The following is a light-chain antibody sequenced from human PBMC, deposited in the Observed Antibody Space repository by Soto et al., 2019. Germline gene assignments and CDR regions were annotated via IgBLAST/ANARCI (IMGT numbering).Light chain of an antibody. CDR1: SSNIGNNY. Sequence: QSVLTQSPSVSAAPGQKVTISCSGSSSNIGNNYVSCYQQLPGTAPKLLIYDNNKRPSGIPDRFSGSKSGTSGTLDITGLQTGDEADYYCATWDGSLPGEVFGGGTQLTVL. CDR3: ATWDGSLPGEV. V-gene: IGLV1-51*01. J-gene: IGLJ2*01. CDR2: DNN.